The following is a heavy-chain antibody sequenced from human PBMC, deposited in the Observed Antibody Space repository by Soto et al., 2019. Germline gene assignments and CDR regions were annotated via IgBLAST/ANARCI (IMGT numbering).Heavy chain of an antibody. CDR3: ASPYPLNVRYSDWLSDDAFDI. CDR2: IYYSGST. Sequence: QLQLQESGPGLVKPSETLSLTCTVSGGSISSSSYYWGWIRQPPGKGLEWIGSIYYSGSTYYNPSLKSRVTIAVDTSKNQCSLKLSSVTAADTAVYYCASPYPLNVRYSDWLSDDAFDIWGQGTMVTVSS. D-gene: IGHD3-9*01. V-gene: IGHV4-39*01. J-gene: IGHJ3*02. CDR1: GGSISSSSYY.